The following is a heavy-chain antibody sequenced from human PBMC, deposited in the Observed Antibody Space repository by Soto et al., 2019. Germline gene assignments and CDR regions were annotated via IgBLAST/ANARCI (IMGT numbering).Heavy chain of an antibody. CDR1: GYTFTSYG. V-gene: IGHV1-18*01. CDR3: SSDIMITFGGAPDAFDI. J-gene: IGHJ3*02. Sequence: GASVKVSCKASGYTFTSYGISWVRQAPGQGLEWMGWISAYNGNTNYAQKLQGRVTMTTDTSTSTAYMELRSLRSDDTAVYYFSSDIMITFGGAPDAFDIWGQGTMVTVSS. D-gene: IGHD3-16*01. CDR2: ISAYNGNT.